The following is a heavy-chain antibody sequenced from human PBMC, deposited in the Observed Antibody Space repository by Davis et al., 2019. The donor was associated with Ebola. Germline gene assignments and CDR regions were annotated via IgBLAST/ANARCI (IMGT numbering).Heavy chain of an antibody. CDR3: ARDSGLVNGGY. D-gene: IGHD6-19*01. Sequence: AASVKVSCKASGGTFSSYAISWVRQAPGQGLEWMGWISAYNGNTNYAQKLQGRVTMTTDTSTSTAYMELRSLRSDDTAVYYCARDSGLVNGGYWGQGTLVTVSS. J-gene: IGHJ4*02. CDR2: ISAYNGNT. V-gene: IGHV1-18*01. CDR1: GGTFSSYA.